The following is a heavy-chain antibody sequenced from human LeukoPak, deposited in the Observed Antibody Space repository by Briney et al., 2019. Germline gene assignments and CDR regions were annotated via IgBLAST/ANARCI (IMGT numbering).Heavy chain of an antibody. Sequence: PSETLSLTCTVSGGSIGSHYWSWIRQPPGEGLEWIGYIYYSGTTSYNPSLKSRVTISVDTSKNQFSLKLSSVTAADMAVYYCARDYYDSRGEAFDIWGLGTMVTVSS. CDR1: GGSIGSHY. D-gene: IGHD3-22*01. CDR3: ARDYYDSRGEAFDI. J-gene: IGHJ3*02. CDR2: IYYSGTT. V-gene: IGHV4-59*11.